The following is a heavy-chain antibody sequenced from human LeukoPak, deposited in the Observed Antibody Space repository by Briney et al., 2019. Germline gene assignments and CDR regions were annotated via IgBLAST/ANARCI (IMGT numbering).Heavy chain of an antibody. CDR1: GFTLSDYY. CDR3: ARDSAGNDY. D-gene: IGHD6-13*01. J-gene: IGHJ4*02. V-gene: IGHV3-7*01. Sequence: TGGSLRLSCAASGFTLSDYYMTWVRQAPGKGLEWVANIKQDGSEKYYVDSVKGRFTISRDNAKNSLYLQMNSLRAEDTAMYYCARDSAGNDYWGQGTLVTVSS. CDR2: IKQDGSEK.